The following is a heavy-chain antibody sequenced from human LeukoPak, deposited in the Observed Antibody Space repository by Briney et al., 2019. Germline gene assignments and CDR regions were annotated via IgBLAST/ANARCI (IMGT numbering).Heavy chain of an antibody. V-gene: IGHV3-66*01. J-gene: IGHJ4*02. CDR1: GFTVSSNY. CDR2: IYSGGST. D-gene: IGHD6-19*01. CDR3: AKSPMAVPGSYADY. Sequence: GGSLRLSCAASGFTVSSNYMTWVRQAPGKGLEWVSVIYSGGSTYYADSVKGRFTISRDDSKNTVYLQLNSLRGEDTAVYFCAKSPMAVPGSYADYWGQGTLVTVSS.